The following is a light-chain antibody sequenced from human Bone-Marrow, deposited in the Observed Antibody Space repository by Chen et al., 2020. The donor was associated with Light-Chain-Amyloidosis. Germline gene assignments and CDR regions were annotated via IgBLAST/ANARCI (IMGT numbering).Light chain of an antibody. CDR1: QSILYSPRKKDY. CDR2: WAS. V-gene: IGKV4-1*01. J-gene: IGKJ1*01. Sequence: DIVVTQSPVSMSVSLGESATINCTSSQSILYSPRKKDYLAWYQHKPGQPPKLLIYWASIRESGVPDRFSGSGSGTDFTLTISSLQSEDVAVYVCQQYYRAQTFGQGTKVEIK. CDR3: QQYYRAQT.